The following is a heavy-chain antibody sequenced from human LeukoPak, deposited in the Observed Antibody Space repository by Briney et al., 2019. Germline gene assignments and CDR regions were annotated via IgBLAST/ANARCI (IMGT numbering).Heavy chain of an antibody. D-gene: IGHD3-3*01. CDR3: ARGRGLGVVSPYFDY. CDR1: GFSFSNNY. Sequence: GGSLRLSCVVPGFSFSNNYIIWVRQAPGNGLERVSVIYGDGRTSHSASVRGRFTISRDNSKNIVSLQMNNLRAEDTAVYYCARGRGLGVVSPYFDYWGQGTLVTVSS. CDR2: IYGDGRT. J-gene: IGHJ4*02. V-gene: IGHV3-53*01.